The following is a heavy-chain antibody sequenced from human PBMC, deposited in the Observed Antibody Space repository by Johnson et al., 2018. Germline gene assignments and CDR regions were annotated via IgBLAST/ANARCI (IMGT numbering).Heavy chain of an antibody. Sequence: QVQLVQSGAEVKKXGSSXKVXCKASGGTFSSYAISWVRQAPGQGLEWMGGIIPIFGTANYAPKFQGRVTITADESPITAYMEVSSRRSADTAVYYWAREGCGGSTSCHNYYYYGMDVWGQGTTVTVSS. CDR1: GGTFSSYA. V-gene: IGHV1-69*12. CDR2: IIPIFGTA. D-gene: IGHD2-2*01. CDR3: AREGCGGSTSCHNYYYYGMDV. J-gene: IGHJ6*02.